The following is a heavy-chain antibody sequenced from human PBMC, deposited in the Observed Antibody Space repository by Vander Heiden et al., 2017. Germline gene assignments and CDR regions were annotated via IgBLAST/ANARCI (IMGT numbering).Heavy chain of an antibody. J-gene: IGHJ5*02. CDR1: GFTFSNYA. Sequence: VQLLESGGDLVQPGGSLRLSCAASGFTFSNYAMSWVRQAPGKGLEWVSGISGSGGSTFYADSVKGRFTISRDNSKNTLYLQVNSLRAEDTAVYYCAKGDYDILTWGQGTLVTVSS. CDR3: AKGDYDILT. CDR2: ISGSGGST. V-gene: IGHV3-23*01. D-gene: IGHD3-9*01.